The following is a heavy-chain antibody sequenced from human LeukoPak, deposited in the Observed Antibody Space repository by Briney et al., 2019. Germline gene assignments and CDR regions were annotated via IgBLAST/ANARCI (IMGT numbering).Heavy chain of an antibody. Sequence: PGRSLRLSCAASGFTFSSYGMHWVRQAPGKGLEWVAVISYDGSNKYYADSVKGRFTISRDNSKNTLYLQMNSLRAEDTAVYYCARIQITAMDTEYFDYWGQGTLVTVSS. D-gene: IGHD5-18*01. CDR1: GFTFSSYG. J-gene: IGHJ4*02. CDR3: ARIQITAMDTEYFDY. CDR2: ISYDGSNK. V-gene: IGHV3-30*03.